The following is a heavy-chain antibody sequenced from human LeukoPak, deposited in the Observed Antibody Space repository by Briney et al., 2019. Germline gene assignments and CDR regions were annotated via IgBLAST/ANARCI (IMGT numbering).Heavy chain of an antibody. CDR1: GGTFSGYT. CDR2: IIPILGIA. J-gene: IGHJ1*01. CDR3: ARTTTVTREYFQH. D-gene: IGHD4-11*01. V-gene: IGHV1-69*02. Sequence: SVKVSCKASGGTFSGYTISWVRQAPGQGLEWMGRIIPILGIANYAQKFQGRVTITADKSTSTAYMELSSLRSEDTAVYYCARTTTVTREYFQHWGQGTLVTVSS.